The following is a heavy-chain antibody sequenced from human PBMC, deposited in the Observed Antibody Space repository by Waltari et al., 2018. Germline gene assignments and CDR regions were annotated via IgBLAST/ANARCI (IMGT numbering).Heavy chain of an antibody. V-gene: IGHV4-61*02. CDR3: AREESAAAGFPNFDY. D-gene: IGHD6-13*01. CDR1: GGSISSGSYY. J-gene: IGHJ4*02. CDR2: IYTSGST. Sequence: QVQLQESGPGLVKPSQTLSHTCTVSGGSISSGSYYWSWIRQPAGKGLEWIGRIYTSGSTNYNPSLKSRVTISVDTSKNQFSLKLSSVTAADTAVYYCAREESAAAGFPNFDYWGQGTLVTVSS.